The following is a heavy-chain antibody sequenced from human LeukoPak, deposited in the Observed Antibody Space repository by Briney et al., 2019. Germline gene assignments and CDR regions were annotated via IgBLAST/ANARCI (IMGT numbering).Heavy chain of an antibody. D-gene: IGHD3-22*01. CDR3: ARGDRRWLLLDWFDP. CDR1: GYTFTSYD. J-gene: IGHJ5*02. Sequence: ASVKVSCKASGYTFTSYDINWVRQATGQGLEWMGWMNPNSGNIGYAQKFQGRVTMTRNTSISTAYMELSSLRSEDTAVYYCARGDRRWLLLDWFDPWGQGTLVTVSS. V-gene: IGHV1-8*01. CDR2: MNPNSGNI.